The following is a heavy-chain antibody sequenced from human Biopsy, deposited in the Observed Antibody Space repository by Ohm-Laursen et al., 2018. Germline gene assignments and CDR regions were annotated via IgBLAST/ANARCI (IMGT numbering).Heavy chain of an antibody. V-gene: IGHV3-23*01. CDR2: ISGSGGNT. J-gene: IGHJ4*02. D-gene: IGHD2-2*02. Sequence: SLRLSCSAAGFTFSDYAMNWVRQAPGKGLEWVSTISGSGGNTYYADSVRGRFTVSRDGSKSTLYLQMSSLSAEDTALYYCAKGGYCTTSSCYMDLDYWGQGTLVTVSS. CDR3: AKGGYCTTSSCYMDLDY. CDR1: GFTFSDYA.